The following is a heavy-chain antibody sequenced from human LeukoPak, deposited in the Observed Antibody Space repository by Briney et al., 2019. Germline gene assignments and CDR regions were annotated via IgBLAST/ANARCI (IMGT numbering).Heavy chain of an antibody. CDR3: ARFGYGGNLNWFDP. D-gene: IGHD4-23*01. Sequence: GGSLRLSCAASGFTFSSYAMSWVRQAPGKGLEWVSAISGSGGSTYYADSVKGRFTISGDNSKNTLYLQMNSLRAEDTAVYYCARFGYGGNLNWFDPWGQGTLVTVSS. V-gene: IGHV3-23*01. CDR1: GFTFSSYA. J-gene: IGHJ5*02. CDR2: ISGSGGST.